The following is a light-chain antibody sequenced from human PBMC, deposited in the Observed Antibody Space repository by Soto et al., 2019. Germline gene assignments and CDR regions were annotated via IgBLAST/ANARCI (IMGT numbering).Light chain of an antibody. Sequence: QSVLTQPRSVSGSPGQSVTISCTGTSSDVGRYNYVSWYQHHPGKAPKLIMFDVSSRPSGVPDRFSGSKSGNTAYLTISGLQDEDEADYYCCSLAGGNIFRVFGGGTKLTVL. J-gene: IGLJ2*01. CDR3: CSLAGGNIFRV. CDR2: DVS. V-gene: IGLV2-11*01. CDR1: SSDVGRYNY.